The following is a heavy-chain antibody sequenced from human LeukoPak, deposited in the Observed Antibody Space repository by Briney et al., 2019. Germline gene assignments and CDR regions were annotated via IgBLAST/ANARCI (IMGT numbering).Heavy chain of an antibody. CDR2: ISSSGSII. CDR1: RFTFSSYS. D-gene: IGHD6-13*01. Sequence: GGSLRLSCAASRFTFSSYSMNWVRQAPGKGLEWVSSISSSGSIIHYADSVKGRFTISRDNAKNSLYLQMNSLRAEDTALYFCARDATTEPGTVYMDVWGKGTTVTISS. V-gene: IGHV3-21*01. CDR3: ARDATTEPGTVYMDV. J-gene: IGHJ6*03.